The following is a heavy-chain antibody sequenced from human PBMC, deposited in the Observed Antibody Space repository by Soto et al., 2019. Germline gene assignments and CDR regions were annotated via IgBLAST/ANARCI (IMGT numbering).Heavy chain of an antibody. CDR3: AKMLGYYYGSGSPWGDAFDI. CDR1: GFTFRSYA. Sequence: EVQLLESGGGLVQPGGSLRLSCAASGFTFRSYAMSWVRQAPGKGLEWVSAISGSGGSTYYADSVKGRFTISRDNSKNTLYLQMNSLRAEDTAVYYCAKMLGYYYGSGSPWGDAFDIWGQGTMVTVSS. J-gene: IGHJ3*02. CDR2: ISGSGGST. D-gene: IGHD3-10*01. V-gene: IGHV3-23*01.